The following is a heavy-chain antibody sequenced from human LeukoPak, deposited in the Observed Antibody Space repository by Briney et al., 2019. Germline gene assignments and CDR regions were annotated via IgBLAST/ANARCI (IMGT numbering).Heavy chain of an antibody. Sequence: GGSLRLSCAASRFTFITYLMHWVRQAPGKGLVWVSRIKSDGSTNYADSVKGRFTISRDNAKNTVSLQMNSLRPEDTGVYYCARAPSEIGGYYPEYFRHWGQGTLVTVSS. J-gene: IGHJ1*01. CDR2: IKSDGST. D-gene: IGHD3-22*01. CDR1: RFTFITYL. CDR3: ARAPSEIGGYYPEYFRH. V-gene: IGHV3-74*01.